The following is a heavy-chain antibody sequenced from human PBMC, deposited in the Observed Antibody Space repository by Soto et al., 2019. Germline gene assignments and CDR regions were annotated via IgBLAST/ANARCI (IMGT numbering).Heavy chain of an antibody. CDR3: ALALGPTTGLDY. D-gene: IGHD1-26*01. CDR1: GASTVSHYH. CDR2: IFNSGTT. Sequence: SETLSLTCSVSGASTVSHYHWTWIRQPPGKGLEWMGYIFNSGTTFYNPSLTSRLSISMDTSGNHFSLELRSVAAADTAVYYCALALGPTTGLDYWGQGTLVTVSS. V-gene: IGHV4-31*02. J-gene: IGHJ4*02.